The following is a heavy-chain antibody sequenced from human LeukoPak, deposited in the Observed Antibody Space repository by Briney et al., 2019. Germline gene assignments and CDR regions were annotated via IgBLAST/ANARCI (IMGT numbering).Heavy chain of an antibody. J-gene: IGHJ6*03. CDR3: ARSGADYDFYFYMDV. Sequence: SDTLSLTCTVSGGSVSNYYWSWIRQPPGKGLECIGNIYYSVSTNYNPSLNSRVTISLDTSKKLFSLKLRSVTAADTAVYYCARSGADYDFYFYMDVWGNGTTVTVTS. CDR2: IYYSVST. V-gene: IGHV4-59*08. CDR1: GGSVSNYY.